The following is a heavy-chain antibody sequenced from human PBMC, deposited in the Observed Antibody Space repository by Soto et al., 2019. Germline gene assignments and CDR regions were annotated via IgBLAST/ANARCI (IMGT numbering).Heavy chain of an antibody. J-gene: IGHJ6*03. CDR1: GYTFTSYD. D-gene: IGHD2-2*01. CDR2: MNPNSGNT. CDR3: ARTRRVPAGDCYSMDG. V-gene: IGHV1-8*01. Sequence: QVQLVQSGAEVKKPGASVKVSCKASGYTFTSYDINWLRQATGQGLEWMGWMNPNSGNTGYAQKCQGRVTMTRNTSKSTAYMEVSSLRSAETAVYYCARTRRVPAGDCYSMDGGSKGTTGTVSS.